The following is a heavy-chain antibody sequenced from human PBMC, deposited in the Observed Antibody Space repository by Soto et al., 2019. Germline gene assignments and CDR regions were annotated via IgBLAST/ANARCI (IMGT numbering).Heavy chain of an antibody. CDR2: IYYSGST. J-gene: IGHJ4*02. Sequence: PSETLSLTCTVSGGSISSYYWSWIRQPPGKGLEWIGYIYYSGSTNYNPSLKSRVTISVDTSKNQFSLKLSSVTAADTAVYYCARDASSGWYGEPSYYFDYWGRGTLVTVSS. V-gene: IGHV4-59*01. CDR1: GGSISSYY. CDR3: ARDASSGWYGEPSYYFDY. D-gene: IGHD6-19*01.